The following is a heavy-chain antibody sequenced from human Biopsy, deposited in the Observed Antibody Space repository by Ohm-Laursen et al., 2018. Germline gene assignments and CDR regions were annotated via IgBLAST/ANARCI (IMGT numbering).Heavy chain of an antibody. D-gene: IGHD4-17*01. Sequence: SLSLSCAASGFTFSSYAMTWVRQAPGKGLEWVSVINISGGSTHYAVSVKGRFTISRDNSKNTLYLRMSSLRAEDAAVYYCAKPADSYGSEFYFDYWGQGTLVTVSS. V-gene: IGHV3-23*01. J-gene: IGHJ4*02. CDR1: GFTFSSYA. CDR3: AKPADSYGSEFYFDY. CDR2: INISGGST.